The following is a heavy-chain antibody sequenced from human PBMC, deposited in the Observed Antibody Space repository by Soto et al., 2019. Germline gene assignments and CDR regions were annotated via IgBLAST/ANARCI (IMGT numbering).Heavy chain of an antibody. J-gene: IGHJ4*02. CDR2: VYYRGRS. Sequence: ETLSLTCTVSGGSVINSNYYCVLILRSPGKGLEWIGSVYYRGRSYSKSSVKSRVTISVDTSKNQFSLNLNSVTASGTAVYYCVSQRTSVLTQAYFDYWGPGALVTVSS. D-gene: IGHD2-8*01. CDR3: VSQRTSVLTQAYFDY. CDR1: GGSVINSNYY. V-gene: IGHV4-39*01.